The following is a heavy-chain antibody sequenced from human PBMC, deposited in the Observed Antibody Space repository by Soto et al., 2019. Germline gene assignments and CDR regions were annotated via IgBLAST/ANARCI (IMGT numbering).Heavy chain of an antibody. CDR1: GGSFSGYY. D-gene: IGHD5-18*01. CDR2: INDSGST. J-gene: IGHJ5*02. Sequence: SETLSLTCTVYGGSFSGYYWSWIRQPPGKGPEWIGEINDSGSTNYNRSLKSRVIISVDTSENQFSLKVTSVTAADTAVYYCARWGYNNGYRFDPWGQGTLVTVSS. CDR3: ARWGYNNGYRFDP. V-gene: IGHV4-34*01.